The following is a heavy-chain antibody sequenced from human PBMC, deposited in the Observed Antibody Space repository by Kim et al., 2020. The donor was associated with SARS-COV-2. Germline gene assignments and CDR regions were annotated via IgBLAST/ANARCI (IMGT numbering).Heavy chain of an antibody. CDR1: GGSFSGYY. Sequence: SETLSLTCAVYGGSFSGYYWSWIRQPPGKGLEWIGEINHSGSTNYNPSLKSRVTISVDTSKNQFSLKLSSVTAADTAVYYCARGGIKPALSTVTTGWFDPWGQGTLVTVSS. CDR3: ARGGIKPALSTVTTGWFDP. CDR2: INHSGST. J-gene: IGHJ5*02. V-gene: IGHV4-34*01. D-gene: IGHD4-17*01.